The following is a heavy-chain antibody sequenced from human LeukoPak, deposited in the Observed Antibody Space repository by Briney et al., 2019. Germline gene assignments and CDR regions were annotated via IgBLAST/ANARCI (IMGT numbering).Heavy chain of an antibody. CDR3: ARDTRWLQFEN. CDR1: GGSISSGSYD. CDR2: IYTSGST. Sequence: PSQTLSLTCTVSGGSISSGSYDWSWIRQPAGKGLEWIGRIYTSGSTNYNPSLKSRVTISVDTSKNQFSLKLSSVTAADTAVYYCARDTRWLQFENWGQGTLVTVSS. V-gene: IGHV4-61*02. D-gene: IGHD5-24*01. J-gene: IGHJ4*02.